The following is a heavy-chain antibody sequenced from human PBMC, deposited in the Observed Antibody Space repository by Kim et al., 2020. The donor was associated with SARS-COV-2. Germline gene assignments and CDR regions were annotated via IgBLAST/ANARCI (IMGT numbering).Heavy chain of an antibody. CDR2: ISAYNGNT. J-gene: IGHJ6*02. Sequence: ASVKVSCKASGYTFTSYGISWVRQAPGQGLEWMGWISAYNGNTNYAQKLQGRVTMTTDTSTSTAYMELRSLRSDDTAVYYCARAVAFDTMIVVVIPHYYYYYGMDVWGQGTTVTVSS. D-gene: IGHD3-22*01. CDR1: GYTFTSYG. CDR3: ARAVAFDTMIVVVIPHYYYYYGMDV. V-gene: IGHV1-18*04.